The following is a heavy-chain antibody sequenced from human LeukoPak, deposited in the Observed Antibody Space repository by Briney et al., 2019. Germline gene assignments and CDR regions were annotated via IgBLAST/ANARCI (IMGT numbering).Heavy chain of an antibody. CDR2: ISGSGGST. CDR1: GFTFSSYA. J-gene: IGHJ4*02. V-gene: IGHV3-23*01. D-gene: IGHD3-22*01. CDR3: AKVGYYYDSSGYFY. Sequence: GGSLRLSCAASGFTFSSYAMSWVRQAPGKGLEWVSAISGSGGSTYYADSVKGRFTISRDNSKNTLYLQMNRLRAEDTAVYYCAKVGYYYDSSGYFYWGQGTLVTVSS.